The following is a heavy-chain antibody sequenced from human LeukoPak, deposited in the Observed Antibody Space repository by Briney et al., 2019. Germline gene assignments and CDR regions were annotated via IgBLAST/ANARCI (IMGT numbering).Heavy chain of an antibody. CDR1: GFTFSSYA. V-gene: IGHV3-23*01. D-gene: IGHD3-22*01. J-gene: IGHJ4*02. Sequence: GGSLRLSCAASGFTFSSYAMSWVRQAPGKGLEGVAGISDSGGSTNYADSVKGRFTISRDNPKNTLFLQMKSLRAEDTAVYFCAKRGVVIRVILVGFHKEAYYFDSWGQGALVTVSS. CDR3: AKRGVVIRVILVGFHKEAYYFDS. CDR2: ISDSGGST.